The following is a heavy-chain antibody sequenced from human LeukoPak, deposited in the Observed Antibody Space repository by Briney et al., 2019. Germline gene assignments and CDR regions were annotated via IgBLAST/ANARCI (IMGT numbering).Heavy chain of an antibody. Sequence: GGPLRLSCAASGFVFSTYAMSWVRQAPGRGLEWVSGISGSGASTYSANSVKGRFTISRDNSKNTLDLQMNSLRAEDTAIYYCVKDRYSSAYYFENWGQGTLVTVSS. D-gene: IGHD5-18*01. J-gene: IGHJ4*02. CDR2: ISGSGAST. CDR3: VKDRYSSAYYFEN. CDR1: GFVFSTYA. V-gene: IGHV3-23*01.